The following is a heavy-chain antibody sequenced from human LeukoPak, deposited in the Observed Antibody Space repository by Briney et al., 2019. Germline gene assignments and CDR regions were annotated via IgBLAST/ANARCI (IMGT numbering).Heavy chain of an antibody. V-gene: IGHV4-34*01. CDR3: ARRYMRGSYYFDY. J-gene: IGHJ4*02. Sequence: SETLSLTCAVYGGSFSDYYWSWIRQPPGKGLEWIGEINYSGSTNYNPSLKSRVTISVDTSKNQFSLKLSSVTAADTAVYYCARRYMRGSYYFDYWGQGTLVTVSS. CDR2: INYSGST. CDR1: GGSFSDYY. D-gene: IGHD1-26*01.